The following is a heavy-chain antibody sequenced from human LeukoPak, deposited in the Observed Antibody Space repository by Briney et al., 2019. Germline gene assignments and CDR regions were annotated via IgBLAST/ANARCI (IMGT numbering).Heavy chain of an antibody. CDR1: GGSISSSSYY. V-gene: IGHV4-39*07. J-gene: IGHJ4*02. D-gene: IGHD2-8*01. CDR3: ARGPTIVLMVYAIGYDY. CDR2: IYYSGST. Sequence: PSETLSLTCTVSGGSISSSSYYWGWIRQPPGKGLEWIGGIYYSGSTYYYPSLKSRVTISIDTSKNQFSLKLSSVTAADTAVYYCARGPTIVLMVYAIGYDYWGQGTLVTVSS.